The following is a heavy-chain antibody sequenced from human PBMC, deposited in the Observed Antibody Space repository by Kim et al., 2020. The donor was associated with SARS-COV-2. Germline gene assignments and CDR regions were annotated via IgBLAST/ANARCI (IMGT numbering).Heavy chain of an antibody. V-gene: IGHV4-39*01. CDR1: GGSISSSSYY. CDR2: IYYSGST. Sequence: SETLSLTCTVSGGSISSSSYYWGWIRQPPGKGLEWIGSIYYSGSTYYNPSLKSRVTISVDTSKNQFSLKLSSVTAADTAVYYCARQVYRKNLEWLLYPPYYFDYWGQGTLVTVSS. D-gene: IGHD3-3*01. CDR3: ARQVYRKNLEWLLYPPYYFDY. J-gene: IGHJ4*02.